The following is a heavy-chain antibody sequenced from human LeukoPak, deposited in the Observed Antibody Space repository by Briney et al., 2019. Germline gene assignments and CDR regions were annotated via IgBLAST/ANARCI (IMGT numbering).Heavy chain of an antibody. J-gene: IGHJ5*02. CDR1: GGTFSSYA. CDR2: IIPIFSTA. CDR3: ARVAQVGATTWFDP. D-gene: IGHD1-26*01. V-gene: IGHV1-69*05. Sequence: SVKVSCKASGGTFSSYAISWGRQAPGQGLELMGGIIPIFSTATYAQKFQGRVTITTDESTSTAYMELSSLRSEDTAVYYCARVAQVGATTWFDPWGQGTLVTVSS.